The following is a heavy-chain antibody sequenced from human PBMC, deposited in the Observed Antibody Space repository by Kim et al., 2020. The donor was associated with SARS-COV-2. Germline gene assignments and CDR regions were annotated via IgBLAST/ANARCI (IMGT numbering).Heavy chain of an antibody. CDR3: ARAQAYYYYGMDV. J-gene: IGHJ6*02. CDR2: IKQDGSEK. Sequence: GGSLRLSCAASGFTFSSYWMSWVRQAPGKGLEWVANIKQDGSEKYYVDSVKGRFTISRYNAKNSLYLQMNSLRAEDTAVYYCARAQAYYYYGMDVWGQGTTVTVSS. CDR1: GFTFSSYW. V-gene: IGHV3-7*03.